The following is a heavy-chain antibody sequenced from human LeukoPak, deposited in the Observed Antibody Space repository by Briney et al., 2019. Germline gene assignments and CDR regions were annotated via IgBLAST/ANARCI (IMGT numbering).Heavy chain of an antibody. CDR1: GGSFSGYY. CDR2: IYYSGST. D-gene: IGHD5-18*01. J-gene: IGHJ4*02. V-gene: IGHV4-34*01. Sequence: SETLSLTCAVYGGSFSGYYWSWIRQPPGKGLERIGSIYYSGSTYYNPSLKSRVTISVDTSKNQLSLKLSSVTAADTAVYYCARKAYSYGYALDSWGQGTLVTVSS. CDR3: ARKAYSYGYALDS.